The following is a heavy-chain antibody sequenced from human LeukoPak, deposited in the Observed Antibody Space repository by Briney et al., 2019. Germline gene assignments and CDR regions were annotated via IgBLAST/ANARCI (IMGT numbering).Heavy chain of an antibody. V-gene: IGHV4-39*07. Sequence: SETLSLTCTVSGGSISSSSYYWGWIRQPPGKRLEWIGSIYYSGSTYYNPSLKSRVTISVDTSKNQFSLKLSSVTAADTAVYYCARVRAALADYSYYYYYYMDVWGKGTTVTVSS. CDR2: IYYSGST. J-gene: IGHJ6*03. CDR3: ARVRAALADYSYYYYYYMDV. CDR1: GGSISSSSYY. D-gene: IGHD4/OR15-4a*01.